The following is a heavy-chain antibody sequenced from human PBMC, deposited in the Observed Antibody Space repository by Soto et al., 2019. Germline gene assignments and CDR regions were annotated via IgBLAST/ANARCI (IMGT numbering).Heavy chain of an antibody. CDR3: ARRNHYTSGFSENYYHYYYLDV. V-gene: IGHV1-3*01. CDR2: INAGTGDT. CDR1: GYTFSNFP. J-gene: IGHJ6*03. D-gene: IGHD3-16*02. Sequence: QVQVVQSGAEVKKPGASVRISCKTSGYTFSNFPIHWVRQAPGLGLEWMGWINAGTGDTKYSQKFQDRVSITRDTSASTAYMELSSPRSEDTAVYFCARRNHYTSGFSENYYHYYYLDVWGKGTTVTVSS.